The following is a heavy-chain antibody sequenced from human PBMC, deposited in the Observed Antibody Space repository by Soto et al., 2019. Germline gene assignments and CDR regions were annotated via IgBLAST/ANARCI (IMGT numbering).Heavy chain of an antibody. J-gene: IGHJ4*02. CDR3: ARDQDIVLVPAAMVLGY. Sequence: SVKVSCTASGGTFSSYAISWVRQAPGQGLEWMGGIIPIFGTANYAQKFQGRVTITADESTSTAYMELSSLRSEDTAVYYCARDQDIVLVPAAMVLGYWGQGTLVTVSS. CDR2: IIPIFGTA. V-gene: IGHV1-69*13. D-gene: IGHD2-2*01. CDR1: GGTFSSYA.